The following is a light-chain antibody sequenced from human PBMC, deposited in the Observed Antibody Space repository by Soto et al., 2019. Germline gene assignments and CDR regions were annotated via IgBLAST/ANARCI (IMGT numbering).Light chain of an antibody. CDR1: SSNIGSNT. J-gene: IGLJ2*01. Sequence: QAVVTQPPSASGTPGQRVTISCSGNSSNIGSNTVSWYQQLPGTAPKLLIYSNNQRPSGAPDRFSGSKSGTSASLAISGLQFEDEADYYCAAWDDSLNGVLFGGGTKLTVL. V-gene: IGLV1-44*01. CDR3: AAWDDSLNGVL. CDR2: SNN.